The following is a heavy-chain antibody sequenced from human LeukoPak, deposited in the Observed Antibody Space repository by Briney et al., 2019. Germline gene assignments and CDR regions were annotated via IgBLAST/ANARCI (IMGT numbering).Heavy chain of an antibody. V-gene: IGHV3-30*18. CDR2: ISYDGSNK. CDR1: GFTFSSHG. J-gene: IGHJ4*02. Sequence: GGSLRLSCAASGFTFSSHGMHWVRQAPGKGLEWVAVISYDGSNKYYADSVKGRFTISRDNSKNTLYLQMSSLRAEDTAVYYCAKDLTVVTARDYWGQGTLVTVSS. D-gene: IGHD2-21*02. CDR3: AKDLTVVTARDY.